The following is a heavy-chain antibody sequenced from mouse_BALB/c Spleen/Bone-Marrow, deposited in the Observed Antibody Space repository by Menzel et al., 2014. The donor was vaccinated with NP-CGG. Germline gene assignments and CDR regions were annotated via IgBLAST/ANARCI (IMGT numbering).Heavy chain of an antibody. Sequence: QVQLQQSDAELVKPGASVQLSCKASGYTFTDHAIHWVKQKPEQGLEWLGYISPGNGDIKYNEKFKGKATLTADKSSSTAYMQLNSQTTEDSAVYVWKKLWDFDDWGAGTTVTGSS. V-gene: IGHV1S53*02. D-gene: IGHD1-3*01. CDR1: GYTFTDHA. CDR3: KKLWDFDD. CDR2: ISPGNGDI. J-gene: IGHJ1*01.